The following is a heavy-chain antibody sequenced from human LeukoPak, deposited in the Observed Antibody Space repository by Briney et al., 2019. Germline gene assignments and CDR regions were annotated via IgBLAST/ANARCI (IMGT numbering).Heavy chain of an antibody. CDR1: GFFFNSYW. J-gene: IGHJ6*02. V-gene: IGHV4-34*01. Sequence: GSLRLSCATSGFFFNSYWMTWVRQAPGKGLEWIGEINHSGSTNYNPSLKSRVTISVDTSKNQFSLKLSSVTAADTAVYYCARGPPVYYGMDVWGQGTTVTVSS. CDR2: INHSGST. CDR3: ARGPPVYYGMDV.